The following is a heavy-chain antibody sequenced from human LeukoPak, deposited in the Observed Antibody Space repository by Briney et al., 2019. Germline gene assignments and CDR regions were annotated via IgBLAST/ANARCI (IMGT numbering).Heavy chain of an antibody. CDR1: GFTFSTNW. J-gene: IGHJ4*02. Sequence: GGSLRLSCAASGFTFSTNWMHWVRQAPGKGPVWVSRINGDGSTTTYAGSVKGRFTISRDNAKNALYLQMNSLRAEDTAVYYCCAVVAAVPRWGQGALVTVSS. D-gene: IGHD2-15*01. CDR2: INGDGSTT. V-gene: IGHV3-74*01. CDR3: CAVVAAVPR.